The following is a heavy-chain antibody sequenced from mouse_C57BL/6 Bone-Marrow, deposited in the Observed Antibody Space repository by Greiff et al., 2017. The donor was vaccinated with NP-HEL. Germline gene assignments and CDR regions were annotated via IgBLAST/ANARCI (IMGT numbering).Heavy chain of an antibody. CDR2: ISNGGGST. Sequence: EVKVVESGGGLVQPGGSLKLSCAASGFTFSDYYMSWVRQTPEKRLEWVAYISNGGGSTYYPDTVKGRFTISRDNAKNTLYLQMSRLKSEDTAMYYCARPPNYYGSSYYWYFDVWGTGTTVTVSS. D-gene: IGHD1-1*01. J-gene: IGHJ1*03. CDR1: GFTFSDYY. CDR3: ARPPNYYGSSYYWYFDV. V-gene: IGHV5-12*01.